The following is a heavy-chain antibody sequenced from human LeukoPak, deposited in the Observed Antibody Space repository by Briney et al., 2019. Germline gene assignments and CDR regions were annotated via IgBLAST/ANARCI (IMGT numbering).Heavy chain of an antibody. J-gene: IGHJ4*02. CDR2: IYYSGST. V-gene: IGHV4-59*01. D-gene: IGHD2-21*02. CDR1: GGSISSYY. CDR3: ARQVTVGSFFDY. Sequence: PSETLSLTCTVSGGSISSYYWSWIRQPPGKGLEWIGYIYYSGSTNYNPSLKSRVTISVDTSKNQFSLKLSSVTAADTAVYYCARQVTVGSFFDYWGQGTLVTVSS.